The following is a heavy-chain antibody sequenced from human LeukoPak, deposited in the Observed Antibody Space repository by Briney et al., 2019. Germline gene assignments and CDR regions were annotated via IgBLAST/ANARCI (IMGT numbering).Heavy chain of an antibody. J-gene: IGHJ4*02. CDR2: ISGSGGST. V-gene: IGHV3-23*01. D-gene: IGHD1-26*01. CDR3: AKLIVGARSLFDF. Sequence: GGSLRLSCAASGFTFSSYAMSWVRQAPGKGLEWVSAISGSGGSTYYADSVKGRFTISRDNSKNTLYLQMSSLRADDTAMYYCAKLIVGARSLFDFRGQGILVTVSS. CDR1: GFTFSSYA.